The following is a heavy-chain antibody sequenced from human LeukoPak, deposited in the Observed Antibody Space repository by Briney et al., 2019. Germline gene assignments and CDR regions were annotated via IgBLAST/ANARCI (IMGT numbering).Heavy chain of an antibody. V-gene: IGHV3-30-3*01. Sequence: PGGSLRLSCAASGFTFSNYAFHWVRQAPGKGLEWIAVISYDGSNKYYGDSVKGRFTISRDNSKNTVYLQMNSLRVEDTAMYYCARGSNYYESSGYYKAFDIWGQGTMVTVSS. CDR1: GFTFSNYA. CDR2: ISYDGSNK. CDR3: ARGSNYYESSGYYKAFDI. D-gene: IGHD3-22*01. J-gene: IGHJ3*02.